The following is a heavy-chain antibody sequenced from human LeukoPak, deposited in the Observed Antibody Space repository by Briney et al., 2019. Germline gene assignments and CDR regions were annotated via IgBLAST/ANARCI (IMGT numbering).Heavy chain of an antibody. J-gene: IGHJ4*02. CDR3: VYYYGSGSVEY. CDR2: FYYSGST. V-gene: IGHV4-39*01. D-gene: IGHD3-10*01. Sequence: SETLSLTCTASGGSISSGSYYWSWIRQPPGKGLEWIGSFYYSGSTNYNPSLKSRVTISVDTSKNQFSLKLSSVTAADTAVYYCVYYYGSGSVEYWGQGTLVTVSS. CDR1: GGSISSGSYY.